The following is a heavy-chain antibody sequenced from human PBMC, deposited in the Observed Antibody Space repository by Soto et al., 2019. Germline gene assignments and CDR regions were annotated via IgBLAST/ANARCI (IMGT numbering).Heavy chain of an antibody. J-gene: IGHJ5*02. CDR2: IIPLFGTT. CDR1: GGSFSYYA. V-gene: IGHV1-69*01. CDR3: ARSGEAYYDVLTGYYKGSWFDP. Sequence: QVQLVQSGAEVRRTGSSVKVSCEASGGSFSYYAFSWVRQGPGQGLEWMGGIIPLFGTTKYAQTFQGRVTITADESTKIVYMELSSLRSEDTAVYYCARSGEAYYDVLTGYYKGSWFDPWGQGTLVTVSS. D-gene: IGHD3-9*01.